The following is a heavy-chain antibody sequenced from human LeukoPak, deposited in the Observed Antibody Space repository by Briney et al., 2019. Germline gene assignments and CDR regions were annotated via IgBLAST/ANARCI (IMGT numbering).Heavy chain of an antibody. V-gene: IGHV3-43*01. CDR3: ANAEDY. CDR2: ISWDGGST. J-gene: IGHJ4*02. CDR1: GFTFDDYT. Sequence: GGSRRLSCAASGFTFDDYTMHWVRQAPGKGLEWVSLISWDGGSTYYADSVKGRFTISRDNSKNSLYLQMNSLRTEDTALYYCANAEDYWGQGTLVTVSS.